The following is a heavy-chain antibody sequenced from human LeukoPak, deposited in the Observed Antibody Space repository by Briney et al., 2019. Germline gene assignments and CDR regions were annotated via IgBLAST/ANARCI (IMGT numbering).Heavy chain of an antibody. Sequence: GGSLRLSCAASGYIFRIYAMHWVRQAPGKGLEWVAIISSDGSNKYYADSVKGRFTISRDNSKNTLSLQMNSLRAEDTAVYYCARALGWLPENYWGQGTLVTVSS. D-gene: IGHD5-24*01. CDR2: ISSDGSNK. V-gene: IGHV3-30*04. J-gene: IGHJ4*02. CDR3: ARALGWLPENY. CDR1: GYIFRIYA.